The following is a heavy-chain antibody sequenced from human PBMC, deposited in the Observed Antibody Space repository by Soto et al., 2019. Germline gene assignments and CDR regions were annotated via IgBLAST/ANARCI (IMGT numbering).Heavy chain of an antibody. CDR3: ARQDTSGYYKVCDY. V-gene: IGHV1-18*01. J-gene: IGHJ4*02. Sequence: QVQLVQSGAEVKKPGASVKVSCKASGYTFTSYGISWVRQAPGQGLEGMGWISPYNGNTSYAQKLQGRVTMTTDTSTSTASMALTRLRSDDPAGYYCARQDTSGYYKVCDYWGQGNVVTVSS. D-gene: IGHD3-22*01. CDR2: ISPYNGNT. CDR1: GYTFTSYG.